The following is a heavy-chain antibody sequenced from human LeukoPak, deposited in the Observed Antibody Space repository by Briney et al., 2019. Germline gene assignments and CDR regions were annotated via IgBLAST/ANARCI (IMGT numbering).Heavy chain of an antibody. CDR2: INNDGST. J-gene: IGHJ3*02. CDR3: ATIYSSGLVDAYDI. Sequence: GESLTLTCAVYGFTFSSYDMNWVRQPPGKGLEWVAIINNDGSTYFADSVKGRFTISRDNSKNPLYLQMNSLSAEDTAVYYCATIYSSGLVDAYDIWGQGTMVTVSS. CDR1: GFTFSSYD. V-gene: IGHV3-53*01. D-gene: IGHD6-25*01.